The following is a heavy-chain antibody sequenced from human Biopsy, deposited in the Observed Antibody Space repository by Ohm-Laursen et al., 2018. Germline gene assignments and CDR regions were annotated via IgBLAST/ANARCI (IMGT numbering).Heavy chain of an antibody. D-gene: IGHD3-22*01. J-gene: IGHJ2*01. CDR2: VYYTEST. V-gene: IGHV4-59*01. CDR3: ARDRGYYSDRTVPGYFDL. Sequence: GTLSLTCTVSGDSISSYYWSWIRQPPGKGLQWIGYVYYTESTDYNPSLKSRVTISVDTSKNHFSLRLRSVTPADTAIYYCARDRGYYSDRTVPGYFDLWGRGTLVTVSS. CDR1: GDSISSYY.